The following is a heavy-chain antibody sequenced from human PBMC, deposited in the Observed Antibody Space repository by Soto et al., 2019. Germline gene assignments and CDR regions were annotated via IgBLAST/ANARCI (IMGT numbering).Heavy chain of an antibody. CDR2: ISPYTGET. J-gene: IGHJ4*02. V-gene: IGHV1-18*01. CDR1: GYTFTSYG. D-gene: IGHD6-19*01. CDR3: ARGPVAGSDF. Sequence: QVHLVQSGPEVKKPAASVRVSCKASGYTFTSYGIVWVRQAPGQGLEWMGWISPYTGETRSAEKFQDRVTLTTDTSTNTAYMDLRSLTSDDTAVYFCARGPVAGSDFWGQGTLVTGSS.